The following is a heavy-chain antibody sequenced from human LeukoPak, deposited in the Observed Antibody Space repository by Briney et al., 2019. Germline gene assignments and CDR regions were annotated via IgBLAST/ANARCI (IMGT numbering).Heavy chain of an antibody. V-gene: IGHV1-8*03. D-gene: IGHD2-21*01. Sequence: GASVKVSCKASGYTFTSYDINWVRQATGQGLEWMGWMNPNSGNTGYAQKFQGRVTITRNTSISTAYMELSSLRSEDTAVYYCARGLLWWRARRDWFDPWGQGTLVTVSS. J-gene: IGHJ5*02. CDR1: GYTFTSYD. CDR2: MNPNSGNT. CDR3: ARGLLWWRARRDWFDP.